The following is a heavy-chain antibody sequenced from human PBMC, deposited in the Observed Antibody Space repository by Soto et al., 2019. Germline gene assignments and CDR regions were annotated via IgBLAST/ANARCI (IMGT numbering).Heavy chain of an antibody. J-gene: IGHJ6*02. CDR3: ARGFGIQIVGATRYYYGMDV. CDR2: IYHSGST. CDR1: GGSIGGSNG. V-gene: IGHV4-4*02. Sequence: PSETLSLTCAVSGGSIGGSNGWSWVRQPPGKGLEWIGEIYHSGSTNYNPSLKSRVTISVDKSKNQFSLKLSSVTAADTAVYYCARGFGIQIVGATRYYYGMDVWGQGTTVTVSS. D-gene: IGHD1-26*01.